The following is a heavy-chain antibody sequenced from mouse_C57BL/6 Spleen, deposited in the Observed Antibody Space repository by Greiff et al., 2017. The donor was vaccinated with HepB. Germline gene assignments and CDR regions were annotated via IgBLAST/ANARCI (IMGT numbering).Heavy chain of an antibody. CDR2: ISSGGDYI. V-gene: IGHV5-9-1*02. CDR1: GFTFSSYA. Sequence: DVQLVESGEGLVKPGGSLKLSCAASGFTFSSYAMSWVRQTPEKRLEWVAYISSGGDYIYYADTVKGRFTISRDNARNTLYLQMSSLKSEDTAMYYCTRDEGGNYVGAMDYWGQGTSVTVSS. CDR3: TRDEGGNYVGAMDY. D-gene: IGHD2-1*01. J-gene: IGHJ4*01.